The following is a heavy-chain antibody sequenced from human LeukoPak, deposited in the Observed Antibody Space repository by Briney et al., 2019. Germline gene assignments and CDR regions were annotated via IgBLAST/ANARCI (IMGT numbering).Heavy chain of an antibody. Sequence: ASVKVSCKASGYTFTGYYMHWVRQAPGQGLEWMGWINPNSGGTNYARKFQGRVTMTRDTSISTAYMELSRLRSDDTAVYYCARGATVTTPTGSYYYYYMDVWGKGTTVTVSS. V-gene: IGHV1-2*02. D-gene: IGHD4-17*01. J-gene: IGHJ6*03. CDR1: GYTFTGYY. CDR3: ARGATVTTPTGSYYYYYMDV. CDR2: INPNSGGT.